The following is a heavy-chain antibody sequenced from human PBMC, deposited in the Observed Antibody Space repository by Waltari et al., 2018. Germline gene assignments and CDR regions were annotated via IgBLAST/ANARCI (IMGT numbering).Heavy chain of an antibody. CDR2: IYPGDSDT. CDR3: ARHKSGYPRQNYYYYYGMDV. V-gene: IGHV5-51*01. J-gene: IGHJ6*02. Sequence: EVQLVQSGAEVKKPGESLKISCKGSGYSFTSYWLGWVRQMPGKGLEWMGIIYPGDSDTRYSPSFQGQVTISADKSISTAYLQWSSLKASDTAMNYCARHKSGYPRQNYYYYYGMDVWGQGTTVTVSS. CDR1: GYSFTSYW. D-gene: IGHD5-12*01.